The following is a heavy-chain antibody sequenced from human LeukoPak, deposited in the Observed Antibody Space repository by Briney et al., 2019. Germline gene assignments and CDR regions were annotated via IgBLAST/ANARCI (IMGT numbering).Heavy chain of an antibody. D-gene: IGHD3-10*01. Sequence: PSETLSLTCTVSGGSISSSSYYWGWIRQPPGKGLEWIGSIYYSGSTYYNPSLKSRVTISVDTSKNQFSLKLSSVTAADTAVYYCARKTPFSGSYSGWFDPWGQGTLVTVSS. J-gene: IGHJ5*02. CDR1: GGSISSSSYY. CDR3: ARKTPFSGSYSGWFDP. V-gene: IGHV4-39*07. CDR2: IYYSGST.